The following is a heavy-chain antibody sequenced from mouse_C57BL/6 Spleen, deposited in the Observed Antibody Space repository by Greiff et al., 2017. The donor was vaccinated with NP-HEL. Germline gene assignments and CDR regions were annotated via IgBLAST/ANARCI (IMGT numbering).Heavy chain of an antibody. CDR2: IHPNSGST. Sequence: VQLQQSGAELVKPGASVKLSCKASGYTFTSYWMHWVKQRPGQGLEWIGMIHPNSGSTNYNEKFKSKATLTVDKSSSTAYMQLSSLISEDSAVYYCAPTGTGGAMDYWGQGTSVTVSS. V-gene: IGHV1-64*01. CDR3: APTGTGGAMDY. D-gene: IGHD4-1*02. CDR1: GYTFTSYW. J-gene: IGHJ4*01.